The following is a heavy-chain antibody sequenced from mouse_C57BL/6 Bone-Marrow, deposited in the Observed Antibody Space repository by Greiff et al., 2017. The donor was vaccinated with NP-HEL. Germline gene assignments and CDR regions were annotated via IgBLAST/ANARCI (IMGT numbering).Heavy chain of an antibody. CDR1: GFTFSSYA. CDR3: ARDEGKNGYYARDY. Sequence: EVKVVESGGGLVKPGGSLKLSCAASGFTFSSYAMSWVRQTPEKRLEWVATISDGGSYTYYPDNVKGRFTISRDNAKNNLYLQMSHLKSEDTAMYYCARDEGKNGYYARDYWGQGTSVTVSS. CDR2: ISDGGSYT. V-gene: IGHV5-4*01. J-gene: IGHJ4*01.